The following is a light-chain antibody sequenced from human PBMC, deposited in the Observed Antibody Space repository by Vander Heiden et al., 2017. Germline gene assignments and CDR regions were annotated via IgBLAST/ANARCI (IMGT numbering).Light chain of an antibody. CDR2: LGS. J-gene: IGKJ1*01. V-gene: IGKV2-28*01. CDR3: RQGLQTPWT. CDR1: QSLLHSNGYNL. Sequence: DIVMTQSPLSLPVTPGEPASISCRSSQSLLHSNGYNLLNWYLQKPGQSPQLLIYLGSNRASGVPDRFSGSGSGTDFTLKISRVEAEDVGVYYCRQGLQTPWTFGQGTTVEIK.